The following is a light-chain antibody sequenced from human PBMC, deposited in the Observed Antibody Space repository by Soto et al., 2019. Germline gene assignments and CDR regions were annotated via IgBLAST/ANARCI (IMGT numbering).Light chain of an antibody. J-gene: IGLJ3*02. CDR3: SSYAGSNNLG. CDR1: SSDVGAFNY. Sequence: QSALTQPASVSGSPGQAITISCSGTSSDVGAFNYVSWYQQHPGKAPKLMIYEVSKRPSGVPDRFSGSKSGNTASLTVSGLQAEDEADYYCSSYAGSNNLGFGGGTKLTVL. V-gene: IGLV2-8*01. CDR2: EVS.